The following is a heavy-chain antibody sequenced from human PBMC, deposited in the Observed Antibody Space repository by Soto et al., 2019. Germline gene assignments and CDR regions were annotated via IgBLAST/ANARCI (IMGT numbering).Heavy chain of an antibody. V-gene: IGHV5-10-1*01. Sequence: KISCTDFGYXFNIFWISWVRQMPGRCLEWVGRIDPRDSYTSYSPSFQGHVTISSEKSISAAYLQWGSLKPSETAMYYCARLYCSSSTCESWFDPWGQGTLVTVSS. CDR2: IDPRDSYT. D-gene: IGHD2-2*01. J-gene: IGHJ5*02. CDR3: ARLYCSSSTCESWFDP. CDR1: GYXFNIFW.